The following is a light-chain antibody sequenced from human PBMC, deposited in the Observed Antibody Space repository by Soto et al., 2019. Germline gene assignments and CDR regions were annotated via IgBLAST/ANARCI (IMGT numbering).Light chain of an antibody. Sequence: EIVLTQSPGTLSLSPGERATLSCRASQSISSSYLAWYQQKPGQAPRPLIYGASSRATGIPDRFSGSGSGTDFTHTISRLEPEDFAVYYCQQYVSSPWTSGQGTKVEIK. J-gene: IGKJ1*01. CDR1: QSISSSY. CDR2: GAS. CDR3: QQYVSSPWT. V-gene: IGKV3-20*01.